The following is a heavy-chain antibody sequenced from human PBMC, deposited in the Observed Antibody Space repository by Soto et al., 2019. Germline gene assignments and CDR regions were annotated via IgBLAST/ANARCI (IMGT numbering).Heavy chain of an antibody. Sequence: EVQLAESGGGMVQPGGSLRLSCVASGVTFSSYDMHWVRQAPGKGLEYVSSISSNGGTTYYGNSVKGRFTISRDNSKNTLYLQMGSLRAEDMAVYYCVRRVSGNYDYWGQGNLVTVSS. CDR1: GVTFSSYD. V-gene: IGHV3-64*01. CDR3: VRRVSGNYDY. J-gene: IGHJ4*02. D-gene: IGHD1-7*01. CDR2: ISSNGGTT.